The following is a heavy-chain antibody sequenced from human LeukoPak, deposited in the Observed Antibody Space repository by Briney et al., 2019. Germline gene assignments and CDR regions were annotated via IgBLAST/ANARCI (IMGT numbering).Heavy chain of an antibody. CDR1: GGSISSGSYY. V-gene: IGHV4-61*02. J-gene: IGHJ6*03. CDR2: IYSSGNT. D-gene: IGHD3-22*01. CDR3: ARGRTPRNYYDTRGFYYYYMDV. Sequence: KPSETLSLTCTVSGGSISSGSYYWSWIRQPAGKGLEWIGRIYSSGNTNYNPSLKSRVTMSIDTSKNQFSLKLSSVTAADTAVYYCARGRTPRNYYDTRGFYYYYMDVWGKGTTVTVSS.